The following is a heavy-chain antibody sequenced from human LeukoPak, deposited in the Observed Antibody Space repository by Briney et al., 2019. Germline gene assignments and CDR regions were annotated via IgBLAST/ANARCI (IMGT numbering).Heavy chain of an antibody. V-gene: IGHV1-69*05. CDR3: ARDRAFRGGGFHP. Sequence: SVKVSCKASGGTFSSYAISWVRQAPGQGLEWMGGIIPIFGTANYAQKFQGRVTMTSDSSIITVYMELSSLRSDDTAIYYCARDRAFRGGGFHPWGQGTLVTVSS. J-gene: IGHJ5*02. CDR1: GGTFSSYA. D-gene: IGHD3-10*01. CDR2: IIPIFGTA.